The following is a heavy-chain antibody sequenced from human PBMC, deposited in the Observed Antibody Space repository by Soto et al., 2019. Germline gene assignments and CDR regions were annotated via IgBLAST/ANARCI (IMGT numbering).Heavy chain of an antibody. D-gene: IGHD3-16*02. J-gene: IGHJ6*01. V-gene: IGHV1-69*01. CDR1: GSTFSKYA. CDR2: LIPILGTA. Sequence: QVQLVQSGAEVKKPGSSVKVSCKASGSTFSKYAISWVRQAPGQGLEWMGGLIPILGTAKYAQKFQGRVTITEEESTRPAFMELTSVRFEDTAGYYCARDSQDYIWGSYRTGMDVWGQGTTVSLSS. CDR3: ARDSQDYIWGSYRTGMDV.